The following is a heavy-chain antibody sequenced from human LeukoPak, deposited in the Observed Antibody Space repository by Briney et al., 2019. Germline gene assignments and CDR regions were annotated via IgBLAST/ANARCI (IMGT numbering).Heavy chain of an antibody. CDR3: ARGWYYDILTQHI. CDR2: IRYDGSNK. J-gene: IGHJ3*02. Sequence: PGGSLRLSCVASEFTFSSYGMHWVRQAPGKGLEWVAFIRYDGSNKYYADSVKGRFTISRDNSKNSLYLQMNSLRAEDTAVYYCARGWYYDILTQHIWGQGTMVTVSS. D-gene: IGHD3-9*01. V-gene: IGHV3-30*02. CDR1: EFTFSSYG.